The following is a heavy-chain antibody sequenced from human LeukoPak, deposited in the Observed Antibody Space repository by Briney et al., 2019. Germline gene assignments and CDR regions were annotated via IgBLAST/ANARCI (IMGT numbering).Heavy chain of an antibody. J-gene: IGHJ3*02. V-gene: IGHV4-39*01. CDR3: ARGRVVTRAFDI. Sequence: SETLSLTCTVSGGSISSSSYYWGWIRQPPGKGLEWIGSIYYSGSTYYNPSLKSRVSISVDTSKNQFSLKLSSVTAADTAVYYCARGRVVTRAFDIWGQGTMVTVSS. CDR2: IYYSGST. D-gene: IGHD4-23*01. CDR1: GGSISSSSYY.